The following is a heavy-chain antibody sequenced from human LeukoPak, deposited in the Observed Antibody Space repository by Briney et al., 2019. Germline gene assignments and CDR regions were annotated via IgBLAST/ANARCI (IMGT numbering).Heavy chain of an antibody. CDR1: GYTFTRYD. V-gene: IGHV1-8*03. D-gene: IGHD2-15*01. CDR3: ARVDGSPDY. J-gene: IGHJ4*02. Sequence: ASVKVSCKASGYTFTRYDINWVRQATGQGLEWLGWVNTKSGNTGSAQNFQGRVTITRDTSINAAYMELSSLRSEDTALYYCARVDGSPDYWGQGTLVTVSS. CDR2: VNTKSGNT.